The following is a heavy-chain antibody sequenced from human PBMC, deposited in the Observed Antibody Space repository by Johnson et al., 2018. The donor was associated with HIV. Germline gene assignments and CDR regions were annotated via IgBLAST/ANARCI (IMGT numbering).Heavy chain of an antibody. CDR1: GFTFGSYA. J-gene: IGHJ3*02. D-gene: IGHD3-22*01. V-gene: IGHV3-23*04. CDR3: ARDRGYWDAFDS. Sequence: MLLVESGGGLVQPGGSLRLSCAASGFTFGSYAMSWVRQAPGKGLEWVSALSGSGVSTYYADSVKGRFTISRDNSKNTLYLQMKSLRAEDTALYYCARDRGYWDAFDSWGQGTMVTVSS. CDR2: LSGSGVST.